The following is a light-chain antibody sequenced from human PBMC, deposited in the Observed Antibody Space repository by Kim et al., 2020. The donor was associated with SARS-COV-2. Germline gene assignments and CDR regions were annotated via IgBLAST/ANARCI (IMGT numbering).Light chain of an antibody. CDR3: QQYNNWPLT. V-gene: IGKV3-15*01. J-gene: IGKJ4*01. CDR2: GAL. Sequence: EIVMTQSPATLSVSPGERASLSCRASQSISRYLAWYQQKPGQTPRLVIYGALTRATGIPDRFSGSGSGTEFTLTISSLQSEDFAVYYCQQYNNWPLTFGGGTKVDIK. CDR1: QSISRY.